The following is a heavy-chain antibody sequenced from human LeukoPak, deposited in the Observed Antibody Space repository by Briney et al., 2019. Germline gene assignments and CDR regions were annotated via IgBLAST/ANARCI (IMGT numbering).Heavy chain of an antibody. CDR2: IYHSGST. V-gene: IGHV4-39*01. J-gene: IGHJ4*02. D-gene: IGHD1-1*01. Sequence: SETLSLTCTVSGGSISSSSYYWGWIRQPPGKGLEWIGSIYHSGSTYNNPSLKSRVTISVDTSKNQFSLKLSSVTAADTAVYYCAATRARYFDYWGQGTLVTVSS. CDR1: GGSISSSSYY. CDR3: AATRARYFDY.